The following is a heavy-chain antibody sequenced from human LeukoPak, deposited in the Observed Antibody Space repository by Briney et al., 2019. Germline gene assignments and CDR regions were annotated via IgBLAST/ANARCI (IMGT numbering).Heavy chain of an antibody. CDR2: IIPIFATT. V-gene: IGHV1-69*13. CDR1: GYTFTSYG. D-gene: IGHD5-24*01. J-gene: IGHJ3*01. Sequence: VKVSCKASGYTFTSYGINWVRQAPGQGLEWMGGIIPIFATTNYAQKFQGRVTITADDFTSTAYMELNSLRSEDTAVYYCARDAIRGLQGEAFDVWGQGTMVTVSS. CDR3: ARDAIRGLQGEAFDV.